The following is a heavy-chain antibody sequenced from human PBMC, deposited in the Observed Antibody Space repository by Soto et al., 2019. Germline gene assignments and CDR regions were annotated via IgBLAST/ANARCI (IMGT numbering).Heavy chain of an antibody. CDR3: AGGPYYYDSSGYPTPGFDY. CDR2: ISSSSSYT. CDR1: GFTFSDYY. V-gene: IGHV3-11*06. J-gene: IGHJ4*02. D-gene: IGHD3-22*01. Sequence: PGGSLRLSCAASGFTFSDYYMSWIRQAPGKGLEWVSYISSSSSYTNYADSVKGRFTISRDNAKNSLYLQMNSLRAEDTAVYYCAGGPYYYDSSGYPTPGFDYWGQGTLVTVSS.